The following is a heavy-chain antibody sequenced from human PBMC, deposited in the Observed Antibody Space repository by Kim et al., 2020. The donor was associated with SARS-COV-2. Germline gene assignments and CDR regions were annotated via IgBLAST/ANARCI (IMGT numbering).Heavy chain of an antibody. J-gene: IGHJ4*02. CDR2: T. CDR3: AARRSGYYFDY. Sequence: TYDADSVRGRFTISRDKSKTTHYLQMQSLGAEETAVYYCAARRSGYYFDYWGQGARVTVSS. V-gene: IGHV3-23*01. D-gene: IGHD5-12*01.